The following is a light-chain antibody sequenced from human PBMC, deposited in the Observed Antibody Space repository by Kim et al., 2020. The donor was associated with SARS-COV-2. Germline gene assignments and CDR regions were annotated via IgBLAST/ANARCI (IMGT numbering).Light chain of an antibody. CDR2: GAC. V-gene: IGKV3-20*01. J-gene: IGKJ4*01. Sequence: SAGERANHPRIPSHRVTSNELMGNQQKRGRAPRQLLYGACRRHTGMPDRFSDSEFGTDFILTIHRLEPEDFAVYFCQQYGTSPSLTFGGETKLEI. CDR3: QQYGTSPSLT. CDR1: HRVTSNE.